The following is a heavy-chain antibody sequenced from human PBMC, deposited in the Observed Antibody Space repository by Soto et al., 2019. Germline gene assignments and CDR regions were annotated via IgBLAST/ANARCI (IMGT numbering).Heavy chain of an antibody. V-gene: IGHV4-31*02. CDR1: WGPY. CDR3: ARDSGPIDY. CDR2: IYYSGST. Sequence: WGPYCNWIRQHPGKGLEWIGYIYYSGSTYYNPSLKSRVTISVDTSKNQFSLKLSSVTAADTAVYYCARDSGPIDYWGQGTLVTVSS. J-gene: IGHJ4*02.